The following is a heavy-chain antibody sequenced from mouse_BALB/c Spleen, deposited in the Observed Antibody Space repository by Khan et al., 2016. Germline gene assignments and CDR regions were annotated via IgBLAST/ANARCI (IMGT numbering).Heavy chain of an antibody. D-gene: IGHD2-14*01. Sequence: QVQLKESGPGLVQPSQSLSITCTVSGFSLTSYGVHWVRQSPGKGLEWLGVIWSGGSTDYNAAFISRLSISKDNSKSQVFFKMNSLQADDTAMYYWARNPLDCRYPSLDYWGQGSTLT. CDR3: ARNPLDCRYPSLDY. CDR1: GFSLTSYG. V-gene: IGHV2-4-1*01. CDR2: IWSGGST. J-gene: IGHJ2*01.